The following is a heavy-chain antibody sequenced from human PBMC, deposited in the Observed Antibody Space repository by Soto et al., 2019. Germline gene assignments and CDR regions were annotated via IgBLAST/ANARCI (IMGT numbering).Heavy chain of an antibody. CDR3: AGDSGGVVPAASYYYYGMYV. Sequence: RASVKVSCKASGYTFTSYAMHWVRQAPGQRLEWMGWINAGNGNTKYSQKFQGRVTITRDTSASTAYMELSSLRSEDTAVYYCAGDSGGVVPAASYYYYGMYVWGQGTTVTVSS. D-gene: IGHD2-2*01. J-gene: IGHJ6*02. V-gene: IGHV1-3*01. CDR2: INAGNGNT. CDR1: GYTFTSYA.